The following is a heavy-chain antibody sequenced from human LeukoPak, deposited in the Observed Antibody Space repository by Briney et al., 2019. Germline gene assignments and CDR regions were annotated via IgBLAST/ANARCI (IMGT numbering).Heavy chain of an antibody. CDR2: IDHSGST. J-gene: IGHJ4*02. Sequence: KPSETLSLTCAVYGGSFSGYYWTWIRQPPGKGLEWIGEIDHSGSTNYNPSLKSRVTISVDTSKNQFSLKLSSVTAADTAVYYCARHGTFITMVRAKGRYYFDYWGQGTLVTVSS. CDR1: GGSFSGYY. CDR3: ARHGTFITMVRAKGRYYFDY. D-gene: IGHD3-10*01. V-gene: IGHV4-34*01.